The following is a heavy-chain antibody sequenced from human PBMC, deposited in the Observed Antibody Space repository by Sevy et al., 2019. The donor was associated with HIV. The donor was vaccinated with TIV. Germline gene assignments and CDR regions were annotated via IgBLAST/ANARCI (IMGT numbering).Heavy chain of an antibody. CDR1: GYSISSGYY. J-gene: IGHJ5*02. Sequence: SETLSLTCAVSGYSISSGYYWGWIRQPPGKGLEWIGDIYHSGSTNYNPSLKSRVTISVDTSKNQFSLKLTSVTAADTAVYYCPRSFIVVDAAGFDPWGQGTLVTVSS. D-gene: IGHD2-21*01. CDR3: PRSFIVVDAAGFDP. V-gene: IGHV4-38-2*01. CDR2: IYHSGST.